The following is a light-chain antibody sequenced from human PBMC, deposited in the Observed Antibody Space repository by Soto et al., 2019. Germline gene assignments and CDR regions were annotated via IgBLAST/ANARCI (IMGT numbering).Light chain of an antibody. Sequence: QSVLTQPASMSGYPGQTITISCTGTSSDVGSRYNYISWYQQHPGKAPKLMIYDVNTRPSGISIRFSGSKSGNTASLTISGLQAEDEADYSCSSYTTIAAYVFGLGTKVTVL. J-gene: IGLJ1*01. CDR3: SSYTTIAAYV. V-gene: IGLV2-14*03. CDR2: DVN. CDR1: SSDVGSRYNY.